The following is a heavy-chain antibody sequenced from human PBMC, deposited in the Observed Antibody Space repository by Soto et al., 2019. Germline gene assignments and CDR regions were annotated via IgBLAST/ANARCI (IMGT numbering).Heavy chain of an antibody. Sequence: GSLRLSWAASGFTFSIYGMHWVRQAPGRGLEWVAVIWYDGSNKYYADSVKGRFTISRDNSKNTLYLQMNSLRAEDTAVYYCARDILRVSELLDGMDVWGQGTTVTVSS. V-gene: IGHV3-33*01. D-gene: IGHD2-15*01. CDR1: GFTFSIYG. CDR3: ARDILRVSELLDGMDV. CDR2: IWYDGSNK. J-gene: IGHJ6*02.